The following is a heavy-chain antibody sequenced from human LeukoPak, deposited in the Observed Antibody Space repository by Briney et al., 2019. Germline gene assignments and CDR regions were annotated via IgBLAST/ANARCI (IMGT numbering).Heavy chain of an antibody. CDR1: GGSVSSGSYY. CDR3: ARLLIDASNYYYGMDV. V-gene: IGHV4-61*01. CDR2: IYYSGST. D-gene: IGHD2-15*01. Sequence: SETLSLTCTVSGGSVSSGSYYWSWIRQPPGKGLEWIGYIYYSGSTNYNPSLKSRVTISVDTSKNQFSLKLSSVTAADTAVYYCARLLIDASNYYYGMDVWGQGTTVTVSS. J-gene: IGHJ6*02.